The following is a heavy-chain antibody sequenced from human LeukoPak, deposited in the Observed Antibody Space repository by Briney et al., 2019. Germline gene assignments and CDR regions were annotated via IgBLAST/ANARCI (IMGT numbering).Heavy chain of an antibody. J-gene: IGHJ4*02. CDR2: ISSSGSTI. V-gene: IGHV3-48*03. Sequence: PGRSLRLSCAASGFTFSSYEMNWVRQAPGKGLEWVSYISSSGSTIYYADSVKGRFTISRDNAKNSLYLQMNSLRAEDTAVYYCAREGGGYGYYGSYYFDYWGQGTLVTVSS. CDR1: GFTFSSYE. D-gene: IGHD5-18*01. CDR3: AREGGGYGYYGSYYFDY.